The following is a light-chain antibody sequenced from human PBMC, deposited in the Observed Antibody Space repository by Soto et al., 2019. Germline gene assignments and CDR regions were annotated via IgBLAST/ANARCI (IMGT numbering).Light chain of an antibody. CDR3: QQGYSNPGT. CDR2: AAS. Sequence: DIQMTQSPSSLSASVGDRVTITCRASQSISSYLNWYQQKPGKAPKLLIYAASSLQSGVPSRFSGSGSGTDFTLTISSLQPEDFATYYCQQGYSNPGTFGPGTKVDIK. J-gene: IGKJ3*01. V-gene: IGKV1-39*01. CDR1: QSISSY.